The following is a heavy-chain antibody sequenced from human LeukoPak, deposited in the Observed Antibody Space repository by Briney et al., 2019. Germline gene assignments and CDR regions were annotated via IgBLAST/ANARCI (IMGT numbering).Heavy chain of an antibody. CDR2: IIPIFGTA. CDR1: GGTFSSYA. J-gene: IGHJ4*02. Sequence: SVKVSCKASGGTFSSYAISWVRQAPGQGLEWMGGIIPIFGTANYAQKFQDRVTITADESTSTAYMELSSLRSEDTAVYYCAKDHRYIVVDRGYFDYWGQGTLVTVSS. V-gene: IGHV1-69*01. CDR3: AKDHRYIVVDRGYFDY. D-gene: IGHD2-2*01.